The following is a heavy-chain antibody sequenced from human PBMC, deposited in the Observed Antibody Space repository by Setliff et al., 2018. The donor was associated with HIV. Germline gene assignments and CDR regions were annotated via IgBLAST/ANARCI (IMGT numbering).Heavy chain of an antibody. Sequence: GSLKISCAASGFTVSTYYMSWVRQAPGKGLEWVSTIYSDGSTYHADSVNGRFTLSRDISENALYLQIDSLRPEDTAVYYCARLRLYNSALDYWGQGTLVTVSS. CDR1: GFTVSTYY. CDR3: ARLRLYNSALDY. D-gene: IGHD3-10*01. J-gene: IGHJ4*02. V-gene: IGHV3-66*02. CDR2: IYSDGST.